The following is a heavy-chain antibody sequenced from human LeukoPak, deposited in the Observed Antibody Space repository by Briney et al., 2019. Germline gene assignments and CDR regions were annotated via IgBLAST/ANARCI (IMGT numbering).Heavy chain of an antibody. J-gene: IGHJ4*02. CDR3: AKGSAAAGYSYGNDY. CDR1: GFTFSSCA. CDR2: ISGSGGTT. Sequence: AGGSLRLSCAASGFTFSSCAMSWVRQAPGKGLEWVSGISGSGGTTYYADSVKGRFTISRDNSKNTLYLQMNSLRAEDTAVYYCAKGSAAAGYSYGNDYWGQGTLVTVSS. D-gene: IGHD5-18*01. V-gene: IGHV3-23*01.